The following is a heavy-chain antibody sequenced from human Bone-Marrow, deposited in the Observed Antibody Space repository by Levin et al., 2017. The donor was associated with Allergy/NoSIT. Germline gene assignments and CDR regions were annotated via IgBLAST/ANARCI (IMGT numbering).Heavy chain of an antibody. V-gene: IGHV3-33*01. CDR3: ARVSGGGYYYYGMDV. Sequence: GGSLRLSCAASGFTFSSYGMHWVRQAPGKGLEWVAVIWYDGSNKYYADSVKGRFTISRDNSKNTLYLQMNSLRAEDTAVYYCARVSGGGYYYYGMDVWGQGTTVTVSS. D-gene: IGHD3-10*01. CDR2: IWYDGSNK. J-gene: IGHJ6*02. CDR1: GFTFSSYG.